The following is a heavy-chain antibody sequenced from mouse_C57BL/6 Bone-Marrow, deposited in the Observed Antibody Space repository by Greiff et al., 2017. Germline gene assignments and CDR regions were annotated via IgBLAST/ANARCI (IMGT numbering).Heavy chain of an antibody. CDR1: GFTFSDYY. CDR3: ARDRGNYYGSPCAMDY. J-gene: IGHJ4*01. V-gene: IGHV5-16*01. CDR2: INYDGSST. D-gene: IGHD1-1*01. Sequence: EVKLMESEGGLVQPGSSMKLSCTASGFTFSDYYMAWVRQVPEKGLEWVANINYDGSSTYYLDSLKSRFIISRDNAKNILYLQMSSLKSEDTATYYCARDRGNYYGSPCAMDYWGQGTSVTVSS.